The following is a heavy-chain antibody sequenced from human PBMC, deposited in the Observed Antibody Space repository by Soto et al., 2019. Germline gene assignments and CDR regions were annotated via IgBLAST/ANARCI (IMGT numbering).Heavy chain of an antibody. D-gene: IGHD3-22*01. Sequence: PSETLSLTCTVSGDSISSSSYYWGWIRQPPGKGLEWIGDIYYSGTTHYNPSLKSRLTLSLDTCKNQCSLHLRSVTAADTAVYYCVRLTGAFFITTYNWFDPWGQGTPVTVSS. CDR3: VRLTGAFFITTYNWFDP. V-gene: IGHV4-39*01. CDR2: IYYSGTT. J-gene: IGHJ5*02. CDR1: GDSISSSSYY.